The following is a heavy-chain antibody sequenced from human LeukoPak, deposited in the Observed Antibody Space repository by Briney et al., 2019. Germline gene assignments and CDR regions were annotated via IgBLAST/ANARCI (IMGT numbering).Heavy chain of an antibody. V-gene: IGHV3-48*03. CDR1: GFTSSSYE. Sequence: GGSLRLSCAASGFTSSSYEMNWVRQAPGKGLEWVSYISSSGSTIYYADSVKGRFTISRDNAKNSLYLQMNSLRAEDTAVYYCARFGTTVTRNYWGQGTLVTVSS. D-gene: IGHD4-17*01. CDR2: ISSSGSTI. CDR3: ARFGTTVTRNY. J-gene: IGHJ4*02.